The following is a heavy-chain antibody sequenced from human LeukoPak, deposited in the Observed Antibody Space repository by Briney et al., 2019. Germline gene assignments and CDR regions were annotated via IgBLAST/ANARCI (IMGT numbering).Heavy chain of an antibody. Sequence: GASVKVSCKASGYTFTSYGISWVRQAPGQGLEWMGRIIPIFGTANYAQKFQGRVTITTDESTSTAYMELSSLRSEDTAVYYCARGREVYCSGGSCYHYYFDYWGQGTLVTVSS. J-gene: IGHJ4*02. V-gene: IGHV1-69*05. CDR1: GYTFTSYG. D-gene: IGHD2-15*01. CDR3: ARGREVYCSGGSCYHYYFDY. CDR2: IIPIFGTA.